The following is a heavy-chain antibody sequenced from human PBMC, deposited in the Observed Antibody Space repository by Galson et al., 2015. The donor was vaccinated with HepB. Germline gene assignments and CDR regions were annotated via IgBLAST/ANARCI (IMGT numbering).Heavy chain of an antibody. Sequence: SLRLSCAASGLTFSIYPVHWVRQAPGKGLDWVAVISYNGRYTNYADSGKGRFTISRDNSKSALYLQMNSLRAEDTAVYFCARARGQGAGDYENWYFDLWGCGTLVTVSS. CDR1: GLTFSIYP. J-gene: IGHJ2*01. CDR3: ARARGQGAGDYENWYFDL. V-gene: IGHV3-30*04. CDR2: ISYNGRYT. D-gene: IGHD4-17*01.